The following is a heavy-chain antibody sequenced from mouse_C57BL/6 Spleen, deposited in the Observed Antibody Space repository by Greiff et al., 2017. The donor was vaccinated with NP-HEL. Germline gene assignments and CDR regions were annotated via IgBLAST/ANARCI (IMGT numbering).Heavy chain of an antibody. V-gene: IGHV1-50*01. CDR1: GYTFTSYW. J-gene: IGHJ3*01. Sequence: QVQLQQPGAELVKPGASVKLSCKASGYTFTSYWMQWVKQRPGQGLEWIGEIDPSDSYTNYNQKFKSKATLTVDTSSSTAYMQLSSLTSEDSAVYYCARGLLAPVVASNWDGAYWGQGTLVTVSA. CDR3: ARGLLAPVVASNWDGAY. D-gene: IGHD4-1*01. CDR2: IDPSDSYT.